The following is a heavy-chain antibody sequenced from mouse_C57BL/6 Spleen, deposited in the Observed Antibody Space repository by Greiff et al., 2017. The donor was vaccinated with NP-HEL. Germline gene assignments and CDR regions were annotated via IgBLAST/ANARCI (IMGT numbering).Heavy chain of an antibody. CDR3: AKNGEFTPGGYAMDY. V-gene: IGHV2-5*01. Sequence: QVHVKQSGPGLVQPSQSLSITCTVSGFSLTSYGVHWVRQSPGKGLEWLGVIWRGGSTDYNAAFMSRLSITKDNSKSQVFFKMNSLQADDTAIYYCAKNGEFTPGGYAMDYWGQGTSVTVSS. CDR2: IWRGGST. CDR1: GFSLTSYG. J-gene: IGHJ4*01.